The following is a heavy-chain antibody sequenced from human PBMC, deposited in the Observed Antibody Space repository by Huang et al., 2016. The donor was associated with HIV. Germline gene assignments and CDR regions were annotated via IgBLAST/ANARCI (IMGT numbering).Heavy chain of an antibody. V-gene: IGHV4-39*01. CDR1: GGSISSNNYY. CDR3: ARHAGGGNIYNYYYGMDV. CDR2: IHYSGST. J-gene: IGHJ6*02. Sequence: HLQLQESGPGLVKPSETLSLTCAVSGGSISSNNYYWGWIRRPPGKGLEWIGSIHYSGSTHYNPSLKSRVTISVDTSKNQFSLKRTSVTAADTAVYYCARHAGGGNIYNYYYGMDVWGQGTTVTVSS. D-gene: IGHD2-15*01.